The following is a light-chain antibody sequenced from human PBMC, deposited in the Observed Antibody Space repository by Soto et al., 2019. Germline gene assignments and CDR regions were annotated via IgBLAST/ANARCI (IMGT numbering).Light chain of an antibody. CDR1: QSISSW. V-gene: IGKV1-5*01. Sequence: DIQLTQSPATLSASVGDRVTITCRASQSISSWLAWYQQRPGKAPNLLIYDASSLESGIPSRFSGSGSGTEFTLTISSLQPDDFATYYCQQYTNYPWTFGKGTKVDIK. J-gene: IGKJ1*01. CDR2: DAS. CDR3: QQYTNYPWT.